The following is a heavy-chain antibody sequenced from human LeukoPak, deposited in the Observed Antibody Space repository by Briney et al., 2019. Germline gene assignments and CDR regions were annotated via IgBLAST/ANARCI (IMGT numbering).Heavy chain of an antibody. CDR2: ISGSGGST. CDR1: GFTFSSYA. Sequence: GGSLRLSCAASGFTFSSYAMSWVRQAPGKGLEWVSAISGSGGSTYYADSVKGRFAISRDNSKNTLYLQMNSLRAEDTAVYYCAKDEVYDFWNLDYWGQGTLVTVSS. V-gene: IGHV3-23*01. J-gene: IGHJ4*02. D-gene: IGHD3-3*01. CDR3: AKDEVYDFWNLDY.